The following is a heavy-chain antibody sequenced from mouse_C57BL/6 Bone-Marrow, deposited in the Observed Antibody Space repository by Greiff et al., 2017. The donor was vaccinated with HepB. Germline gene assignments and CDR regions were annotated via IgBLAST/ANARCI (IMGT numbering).Heavy chain of an antibody. V-gene: IGHV1-55*01. J-gene: IGHJ3*01. Sequence: QVQLQQPGAELVKPGASVKMSCKASGYTFTSYWITWVKQRPGQGLEWIGDIYPGSGSTNYNEKFKSKATLTVDTSSSTAYMQLSSLTSDDSAVYYCAIHYYGSSPFAYWGQGTLVTVSA. CDR2: IYPGSGST. CDR1: GYTFTSYW. CDR3: AIHYYGSSPFAY. D-gene: IGHD1-1*01.